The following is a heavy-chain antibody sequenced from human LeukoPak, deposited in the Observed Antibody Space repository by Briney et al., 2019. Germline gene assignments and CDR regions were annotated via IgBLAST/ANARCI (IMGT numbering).Heavy chain of an antibody. J-gene: IGHJ4*02. D-gene: IGHD4-17*01. CDR1: GFTFSSYA. CDR2: ISSSGNTI. Sequence: GGSLRLSCAASGFTFSSYAMHWVRQAPGKGLEWVSYISSSGNTIYYADSVKGRFTISRDNAKNSLYLLMNSLRAEDTAVYYCARALRTVWGYYFDYWGQGTLVTVSS. V-gene: IGHV3-48*03. CDR3: ARALRTVWGYYFDY.